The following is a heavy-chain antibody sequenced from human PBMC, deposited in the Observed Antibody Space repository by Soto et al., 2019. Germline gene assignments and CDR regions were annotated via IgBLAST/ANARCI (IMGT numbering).Heavy chain of an antibody. J-gene: IGHJ4*02. V-gene: IGHV4-59*08. D-gene: IGHD1-1*01. CDR2: IYYSGST. CDR1: GGSISSYY. Sequence: QVQLQESGPGLVKPSETLSLTCTVSGGSISSYYWSWIRQPPGKGLEWIGHIYYSGSTNYNPSLKSRVTISVDTSKNQFSLKLSSVTAADTAVYYCARRYGYSFDYWGQGTLVTVSS. CDR3: ARRYGYSFDY.